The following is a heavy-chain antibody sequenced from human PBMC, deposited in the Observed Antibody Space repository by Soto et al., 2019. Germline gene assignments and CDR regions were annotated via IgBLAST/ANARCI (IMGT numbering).Heavy chain of an antibody. J-gene: IGHJ4*02. CDR1: TFSSYS. CDR3: AKKVNSGPGSQYFDY. Sequence: TFSSYSMSWVRQAPGKGLEWVSGFRTSGDGGTTYYADSVKGRFTISRDNSKNMLFLQMNSLRAEDTAIYYCAKKVNSGPGSQYFDYWGQGTLVTVSS. D-gene: IGHD3-10*01. CDR2: FRTSGDGGTT. V-gene: IGHV3-23*01.